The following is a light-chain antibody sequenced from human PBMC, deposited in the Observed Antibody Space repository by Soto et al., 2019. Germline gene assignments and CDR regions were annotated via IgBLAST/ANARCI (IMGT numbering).Light chain of an antibody. Sequence: QSVLTQPPSASGTPGQRVTISCSGSNSNIGSNTVNWYQQLPGTAPKLLIYGNSNRPSGVPDRFSGSKSGTSASLAITGLQSGDEADYYCATWDDTLNGRVFGGGTKVTVL. CDR1: NSNIGSNT. J-gene: IGLJ3*02. CDR3: ATWDDTLNGRV. CDR2: GNS. V-gene: IGLV1-44*01.